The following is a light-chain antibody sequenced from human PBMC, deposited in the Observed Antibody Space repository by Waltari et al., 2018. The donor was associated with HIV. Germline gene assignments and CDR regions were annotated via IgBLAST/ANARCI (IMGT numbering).Light chain of an antibody. CDR1: ISEVGGYDS. CDR3: CSYGGTYNV. Sequence: QSALTQPRPGSGSPGPSVTNSCTGTISEVGGYDSVSWYQQHPGKAPKLRIYEVSKWPSGVPDRFSGSKSGNTASLTISGLRADDEADYYCCSYGGTYNVFGTGTKVTIL. CDR2: EVS. J-gene: IGLJ1*01. V-gene: IGLV2-11*01.